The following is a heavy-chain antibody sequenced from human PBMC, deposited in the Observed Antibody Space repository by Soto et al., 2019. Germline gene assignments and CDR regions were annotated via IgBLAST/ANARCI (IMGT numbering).Heavy chain of an antibody. V-gene: IGHV3-15*07. J-gene: IGHJ6*02. CDR3: STQTGTFWTYYYYGMDV. D-gene: IGHD3-3*01. CDR2: IKSNTDGGTT. Sequence: EVQLVESGGGLVKPGGSLRLSCAASGFTFSNAWMNWVRQAPGKGLEWVGRIKSNTDGGTTDYAAPVKGRFTISRDDSKNPLYLQMNSLKTEYTAGYYGSTQTGTFWTYYYYGMDVWGQGTTVTVSS. CDR1: GFTFSNAW.